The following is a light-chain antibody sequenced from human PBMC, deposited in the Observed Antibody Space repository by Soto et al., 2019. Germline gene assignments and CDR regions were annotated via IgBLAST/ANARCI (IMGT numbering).Light chain of an antibody. V-gene: IGKV3-15*01. J-gene: IGKJ2*01. CDR1: QCVSSK. Sequence: EIEMIQSPATLSVSREERATLSCSASQCVSSKLAWFHQKPGQAPSLLIHGVSISATGVPVRFRGSGSLTEFTLTVYSLQSEDFAVDYCQQYNNWCHTVGQGTKVDI. CDR3: QQYNNWCHT. CDR2: GVS.